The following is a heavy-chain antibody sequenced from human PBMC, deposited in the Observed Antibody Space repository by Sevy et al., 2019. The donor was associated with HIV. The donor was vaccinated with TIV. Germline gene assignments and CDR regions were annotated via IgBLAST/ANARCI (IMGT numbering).Heavy chain of an antibody. J-gene: IGHJ5*02. Sequence: GGSLRLSCAASGFTFSSYSMNWVRQAPGKGLEWVSYISSSSSTIYYADSVKGRFTISRDNAKNSLYLQMNSLRDEDTAVYYCVRDPGGDYIYNWFDPWGQGTLVTVSS. CDR3: VRDPGGDYIYNWFDP. V-gene: IGHV3-48*02. CDR1: GFTFSSYS. D-gene: IGHD4-17*01. CDR2: ISSSSSTI.